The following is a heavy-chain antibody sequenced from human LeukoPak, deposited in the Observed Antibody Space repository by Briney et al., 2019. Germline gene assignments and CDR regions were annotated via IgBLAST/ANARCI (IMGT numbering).Heavy chain of an antibody. V-gene: IGHV4-39*01. D-gene: IGHD2-8*02. CDR2: IYYSGST. CDR1: GGSLSSSSYY. CDR3: ARSGVLSTFDY. J-gene: IGHJ4*02. Sequence: PSETLPLTCTVSGGSLSSSSYYWVWLRQPPGKGLEWLGSIYYSGSTYYNPSLKSRVTISVDTSKNQFSQKLSSVTAADTAVYYCARSGVLSTFDYWGQGTLVTVSS.